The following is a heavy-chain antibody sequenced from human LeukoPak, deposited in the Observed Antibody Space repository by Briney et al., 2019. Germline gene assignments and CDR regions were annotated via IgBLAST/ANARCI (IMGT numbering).Heavy chain of an antibody. Sequence: ASVKVSCKASGYTFTGYYMHWVRQAPGQGVDWMGWINPNSGGTNYAQKFQGRVTMTRETSISTAYLELSRLRSDDTAVYYCARDATIAADQFDYWGQGTLVTVSS. V-gene: IGHV1-2*02. CDR2: INPNSGGT. J-gene: IGHJ4*02. CDR3: ARDATIAADQFDY. D-gene: IGHD6-13*01. CDR1: GYTFTGYY.